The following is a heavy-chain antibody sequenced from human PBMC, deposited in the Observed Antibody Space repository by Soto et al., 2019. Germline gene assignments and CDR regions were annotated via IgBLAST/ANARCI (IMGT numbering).Heavy chain of an antibody. V-gene: IGHV4-30-2*01. Sequence: SETLSLTCAVSGGSISSGGYSWSWIRQPPGKGLEWIGDIYHSGSTYYNPSLKSRVTISVDRSKKQFSLKLTSVTAADTAVYYCARDQLEDNWFDPWGQGTLVTVSS. CDR2: IYHSGST. D-gene: IGHD1-1*01. J-gene: IGHJ5*02. CDR1: GGSISSGGYS. CDR3: ARDQLEDNWFDP.